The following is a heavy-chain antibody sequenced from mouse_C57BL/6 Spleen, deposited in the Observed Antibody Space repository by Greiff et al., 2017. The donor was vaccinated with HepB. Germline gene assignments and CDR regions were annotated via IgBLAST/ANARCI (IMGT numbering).Heavy chain of an antibody. CDR2: ISPSSGYI. D-gene: IGHD2-2*01. V-gene: IGHV1-7*01. Sequence: QVQLQQSGAELAKPGASVKLSCKASGYTFTSYWMHWVKQRPGQGLEWIGYISPSSGYIEYTQKFKDKVTLTTDKSSSTAYMQLSSLTYEDSAVCECERDEAMVPYYFDYWGQGTTLTVSS. J-gene: IGHJ2*01. CDR1: GYTFTSYW. CDR3: ERDEAMVPYYFDY.